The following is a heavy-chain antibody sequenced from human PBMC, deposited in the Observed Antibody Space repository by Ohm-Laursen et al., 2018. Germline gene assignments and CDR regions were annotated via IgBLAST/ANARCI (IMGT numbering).Heavy chain of an antibody. V-gene: IGHV4-59*01. Sequence: TLSLTCTVSGGSISSYYWSWIRQPPGKGLEWIGYIYYSGSTNYNPSLKSRVTISVDTSKNQFSLKLSSVTAADTAAYYCARALGGYPISYYYGMDVWGQGTTVTVSS. D-gene: IGHD7-27*01. CDR1: GGSISSYY. CDR2: IYYSGST. J-gene: IGHJ6*02. CDR3: ARALGGYPISYYYGMDV.